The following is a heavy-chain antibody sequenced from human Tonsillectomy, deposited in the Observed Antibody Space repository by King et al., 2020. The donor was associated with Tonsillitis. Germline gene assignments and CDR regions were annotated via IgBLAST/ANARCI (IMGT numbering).Heavy chain of an antibody. Sequence: PLVQSGAEVKKPGSSVKVSCKASGGIFSTYVFSWVRQAPGQGLEWMGGIIPMSGTLNYAQKFQGRVTITADESTSTAYMELSSLRSDDTAVYYCARGYSYGVDYWGQGTLVTVSS. CDR2: IIPMSGTL. CDR1: GGIFSTYV. V-gene: IGHV1-69*01. D-gene: IGHD5-18*01. CDR3: ARGYSYGVDY. J-gene: IGHJ4*02.